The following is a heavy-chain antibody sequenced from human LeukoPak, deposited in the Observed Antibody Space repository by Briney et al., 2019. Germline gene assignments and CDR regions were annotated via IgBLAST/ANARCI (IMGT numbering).Heavy chain of an antibody. Sequence: SETLSLTCTVSGDSLNSYYWTWIRQSPGEGLQWIGYVFYSGSSNYNASLRSRVAISVDTSKNQFSLKLTSVTAADTAVYYCAGRAARFFDYWGQGILVTVSS. V-gene: IGHV4-59*01. D-gene: IGHD6-25*01. CDR2: VFYSGSS. CDR1: GDSLNSYY. J-gene: IGHJ4*02. CDR3: AGRAARFFDY.